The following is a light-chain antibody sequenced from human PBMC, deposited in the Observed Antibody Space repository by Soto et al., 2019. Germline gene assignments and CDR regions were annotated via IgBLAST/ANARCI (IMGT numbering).Light chain of an antibody. CDR2: AAS. CDR3: QQANSFPRT. V-gene: IGKV1-12*01. J-gene: IGKJ1*01. Sequence: DIEMTQPPSSLPASVGDRVTITCRARQGISRWLAWYQQKRRKAPKLLIDAASSLQSGVPSRFSGSGSGTDFTLTISSRQPEDFATYYCQQANSFPRTFGQGTKVDI. CDR1: QGISRW.